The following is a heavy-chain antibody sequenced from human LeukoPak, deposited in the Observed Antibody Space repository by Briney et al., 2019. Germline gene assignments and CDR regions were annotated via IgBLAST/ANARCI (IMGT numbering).Heavy chain of an antibody. D-gene: IGHD6-13*01. CDR3: AKEGTAQISTWYDY. CDR1: GFTFSNYG. Sequence: AGGSLRLSCGTSGFTFSNYGMHWVRQAPGKGLEWVAVVSYEGKSQYYADSVRGRFTISRDNSKNTLYLQMNSLRGEDAAVYYCAKEGTAQISTWYDYWGQGTLVTVSS. J-gene: IGHJ4*02. V-gene: IGHV3-30*18. CDR2: VSYEGKSQ.